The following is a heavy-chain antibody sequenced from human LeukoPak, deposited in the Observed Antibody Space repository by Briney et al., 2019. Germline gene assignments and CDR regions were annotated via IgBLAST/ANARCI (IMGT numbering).Heavy chain of an antibody. D-gene: IGHD6-13*01. CDR2: IRYDGSNK. CDR3: ASGIAAAGTGDY. J-gene: IGHJ4*02. Sequence: GGSLRLSCAAFEFTFSSYGMHWVRQAPGKGLEWVAFIRYDGSNKYYADSVKGRFTISRDNSKNTLYLQMNSLRAEDTAVYYCASGIAAAGTGDYWGQGTLVTASS. V-gene: IGHV3-30*02. CDR1: EFTFSSYG.